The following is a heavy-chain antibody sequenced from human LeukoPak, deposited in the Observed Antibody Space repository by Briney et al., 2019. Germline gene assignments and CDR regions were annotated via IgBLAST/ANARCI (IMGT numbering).Heavy chain of an antibody. CDR2: ISSSSSYI. Sequence: GGSLRLSCAASGFTFSSYSMNWVRQAPGKGLEWVSSISSSSSYIYYADSVKGRFTISRDNAKNSLYLQMNSLRAEDTAVYYCARDREEHSSSWYPFDHWGQGTLVTVSS. D-gene: IGHD6-13*01. J-gene: IGHJ4*02. V-gene: IGHV3-21*01. CDR1: GFTFSSYS. CDR3: ARDREEHSSSWYPFDH.